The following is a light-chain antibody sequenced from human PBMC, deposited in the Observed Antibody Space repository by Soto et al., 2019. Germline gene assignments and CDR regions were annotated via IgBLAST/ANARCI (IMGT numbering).Light chain of an antibody. Sequence: QSALTQPASVSGSPGQSITISCTGTSSDVGSYNLVSWYQQHPGKAPKLMMYEGSKRPSGVSNCFSGSKSGNTASLTISGLQAEDEADYYCCSYAGSFTYVFGTGTKLTVL. V-gene: IGLV2-23*01. CDR3: CSYAGSFTYV. CDR2: EGS. J-gene: IGLJ1*01. CDR1: SSDVGSYNL.